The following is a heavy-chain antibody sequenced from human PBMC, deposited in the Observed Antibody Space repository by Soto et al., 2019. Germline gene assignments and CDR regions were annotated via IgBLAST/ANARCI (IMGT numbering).Heavy chain of an antibody. CDR2: IIPVFGTT. D-gene: IGHD3-10*01. CDR1: GDTFSGYP. Sequence: QVQLVQSGAELKKPGSSVTVSCKASGDTFSGYPINWVRQAPGDGLEWMGRIIPVFGTTNDAQRFEGRVTFTADESTNTAYMELRGLLSEDTAVYYCARDGGFGELKYWGPGTLVTVSS. J-gene: IGHJ4*02. V-gene: IGHV1-69*18. CDR3: ARDGGFGELKY.